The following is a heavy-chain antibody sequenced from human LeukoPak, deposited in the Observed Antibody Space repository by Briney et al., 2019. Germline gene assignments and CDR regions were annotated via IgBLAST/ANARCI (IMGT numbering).Heavy chain of an antibody. D-gene: IGHD4-17*01. J-gene: IGHJ4*02. CDR1: GGSISTSDYY. V-gene: IGHV4-39*01. Sequence: IPSETLSLTCTVSGGSISTSDYYCGWIRLPPGKGLEWIGSISYDGTTYYNPSLKGRVTICIDTSKNQFSLQLSSVTAADTAVYSCARHGQHTWDYGVGWGQGTLVTVSS. CDR2: ISYDGTT. CDR3: ARHGQHTWDYGVG.